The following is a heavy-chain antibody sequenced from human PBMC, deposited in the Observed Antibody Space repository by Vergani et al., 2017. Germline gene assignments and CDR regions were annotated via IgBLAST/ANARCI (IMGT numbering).Heavy chain of an antibody. CDR1: GGSFSGYY. D-gene: IGHD2-2*01. V-gene: IGHV4-34*01. CDR3: ARGEVGYFSSTSCYWGGDYYYYYMDV. J-gene: IGHJ6*03. Sequence: QVQLQQWGAGLLKPSETLSLTCAVYGGSFSGYYWSWIRQPPGKGLEWIGEINHSGSTNYNPSLQSRVTISVDTSKNQFSLKLSSVTAVYTAVYYCARGEVGYFSSTSCYWGGDYYYYYMDVWGKGTTVTVSS. CDR2: INHSGST.